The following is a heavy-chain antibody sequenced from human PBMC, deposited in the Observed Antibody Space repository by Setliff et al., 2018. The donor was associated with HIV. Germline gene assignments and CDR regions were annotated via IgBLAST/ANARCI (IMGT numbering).Heavy chain of an antibody. J-gene: IGHJ4*01. CDR2: INHSGST. CDR3: AREGKTALVTKYFDY. CDR1: GGSFSGHY. V-gene: IGHV4-34*01. Sequence: PSETLSLTCAVYGGSFSGHYWNWFRQPPGKGLEWIGEINHSGSTNYKSSLKSRVTISADTSKRQFSLKLSSVTAADTAVYYCAREGKTALVTKYFDYWGHGKLVTVSS. D-gene: IGHD5-18*01.